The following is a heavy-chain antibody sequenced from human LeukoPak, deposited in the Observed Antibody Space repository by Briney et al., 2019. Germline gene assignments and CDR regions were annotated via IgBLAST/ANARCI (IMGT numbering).Heavy chain of an antibody. CDR3: AREGSYGVPDY. CDR1: GFSFSSYG. Sequence: GGPLRLSCAASGFSFSSYGMHWVRKAPGKGLEYGSAINSNGVSKYYANSVKGRFTISRDNSKNTLYLQMGSLRAEDMAVYYCAREGSYGVPDYWGQGTLVTVSS. J-gene: IGHJ4*02. V-gene: IGHV3-64*01. D-gene: IGHD5-18*01. CDR2: INSNGVSK.